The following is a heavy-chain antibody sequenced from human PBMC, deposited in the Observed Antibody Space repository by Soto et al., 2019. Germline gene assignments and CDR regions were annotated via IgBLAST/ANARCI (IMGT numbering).Heavy chain of an antibody. CDR2: IWYDGNNK. V-gene: IGHV3-33*01. J-gene: IGHJ4*02. CDR3: ARGLNSLFDY. CDR1: VFTFSNYG. Sequence: WGSLRLSCAASVFTFSNYGMPWVRQAPGKGLEWVGVIWYDGNNKYYADSVKGRFTISRDNSNKTLYVQMTSLRAEDTAVYYCARGLNSLFDYWGQGTMVTVSS. D-gene: IGHD2-21*01.